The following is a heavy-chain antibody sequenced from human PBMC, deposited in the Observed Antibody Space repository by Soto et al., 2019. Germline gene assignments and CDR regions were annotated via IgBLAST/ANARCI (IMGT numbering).Heavy chain of an antibody. CDR1: GGSVNGYY. CDR2: INHTGGT. J-gene: IGHJ5*02. CDR3: ATRITVFGLLIPPFDP. Sequence: SSETLSLTCAVYGGSVNGYYWNWIRQPPGKGLEWIVEINHTGGTHYNTSLKSRVTMSVDTSKNQFSLRLSSVTAADTAIYYCATRITVFGLLIPPFDPWGQGTQVTVSS. D-gene: IGHD3-3*01. V-gene: IGHV4-34*01.